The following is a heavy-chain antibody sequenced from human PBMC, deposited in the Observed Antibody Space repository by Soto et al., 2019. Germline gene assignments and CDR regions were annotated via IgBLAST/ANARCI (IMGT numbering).Heavy chain of an antibody. V-gene: IGHV1-18*01. D-gene: IGHD3-22*01. J-gene: IGHJ4*02. Sequence: QVQLVQSGAEVKKPGASVKVSCKASGYTFTSYGISWVRQAPGQGLEWMGWISAYNGNTNYAQKLQGRVTMTTDTSTSTAKMERRRLSADDTAVYCWAGAGSYYESSGYFDYWGQGTLVTVSS. CDR1: GYTFTSYG. CDR2: ISAYNGNT. CDR3: AGAGSYYESSGYFDY.